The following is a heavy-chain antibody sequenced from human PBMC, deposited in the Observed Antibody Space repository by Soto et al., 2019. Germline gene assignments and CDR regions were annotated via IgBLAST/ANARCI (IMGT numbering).Heavy chain of an antibody. CDR2: LYYTGTT. CDR1: GGSIGSSSYY. D-gene: IGHD3-22*01. CDR3: AKDIPLNYYDSSGYYQGPGFDY. J-gene: IGHJ4*02. V-gene: IGHV4-39*07. Sequence: PSETLSLTCSVSGGSIGSSSYYFGWIRQPPGKGLEWIGSLYYTGTTYYNSSLKSRVTISADKSQNQFSLRLSSVTAEDTAVYYCAKDIPLNYYDSSGYYQGPGFDYWGQGTLVTVSS.